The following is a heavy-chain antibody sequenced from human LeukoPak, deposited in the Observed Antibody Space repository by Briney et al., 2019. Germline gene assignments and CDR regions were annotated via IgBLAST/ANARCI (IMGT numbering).Heavy chain of an antibody. D-gene: IGHD5-18*01. J-gene: IGHJ6*03. Sequence: ASVKVSCKASGYTFTDYDINWVRQATGQGLEWMGWMNPKSGNTGYAQKFQGRVNMTRITSITTAYMELSSLRSEDTAVYYCARGPGYSYGYINYYYMDVWGKGTTVTVSS. CDR3: ARGPGYSYGYINYYYMDV. CDR1: GYTFTDYD. V-gene: IGHV1-8*01. CDR2: MNPKSGNT.